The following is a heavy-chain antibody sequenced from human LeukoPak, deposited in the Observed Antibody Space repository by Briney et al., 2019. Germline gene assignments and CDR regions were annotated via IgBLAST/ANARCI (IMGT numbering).Heavy chain of an antibody. Sequence: GGSLRLSCAASGFTSSSYWMHWVRQAPGKGLVWVSRIKSDGSTNYADSVKGRFTISRDNTKNTVSLQMNSLRAEDTGVYYCARAPSEIGGYYPEYFRHWGQGTLVTVSS. J-gene: IGHJ1*01. CDR3: ARAPSEIGGYYPEYFRH. V-gene: IGHV3-74*01. CDR2: IKSDGST. D-gene: IGHD3-22*01. CDR1: GFTSSSYW.